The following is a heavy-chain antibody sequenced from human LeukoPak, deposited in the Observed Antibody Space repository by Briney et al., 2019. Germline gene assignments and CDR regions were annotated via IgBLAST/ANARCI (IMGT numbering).Heavy chain of an antibody. V-gene: IGHV4-34*01. CDR2: INHSGST. CDR3: ARGRRIAAAGRGVDY. Sequence: SETLSLTCAVYGGSFSGYYWSWIRQPPGKGLEWIGEINHSGSTNYNPSLKSRVTISVDTSKNQFSLKLSSVTAADTAVYYCARGRRIAAAGRGVDYWGQGTLVTVSS. CDR1: GGSFSGYY. D-gene: IGHD6-13*01. J-gene: IGHJ4*02.